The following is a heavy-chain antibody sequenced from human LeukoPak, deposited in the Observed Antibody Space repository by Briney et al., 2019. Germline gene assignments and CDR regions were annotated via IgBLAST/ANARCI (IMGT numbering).Heavy chain of an antibody. CDR1: GDSVSSNNGA. CDR3: ARDLGNTGWYTFDY. J-gene: IGHJ4*02. D-gene: IGHD6-19*01. V-gene: IGHV6-1*01. Sequence: SSQTLSLTCDISGDSVSSNNGAWNWIRQSPSRGLEWLGRTCYRSKWYNDYAGSLNGRITISPDTSKNQFSLHLNSVTPEDTAVYYCARDLGNTGWYTFDYWGQGILVTVSS. CDR2: TCYRSKWYN.